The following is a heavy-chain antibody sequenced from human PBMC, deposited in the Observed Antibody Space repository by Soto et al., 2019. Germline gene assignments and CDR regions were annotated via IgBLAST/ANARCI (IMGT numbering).Heavy chain of an antibody. Sequence: QVQLQESGPGLVKPSETLSLTCTVSGGSVSSGSYYWSWIRQPPGKGLEWIGYIYYSGSTNSNPSRKSRVTISVDTSKNQFSLKLSSVTAADTAVYYCARAAGRGGWFDPWGQGTLVTVS. CDR1: GGSVSSGSYY. J-gene: IGHJ5*02. V-gene: IGHV4-61*01. CDR2: IYYSGST. D-gene: IGHD6-13*01. CDR3: ARAAGRGGWFDP.